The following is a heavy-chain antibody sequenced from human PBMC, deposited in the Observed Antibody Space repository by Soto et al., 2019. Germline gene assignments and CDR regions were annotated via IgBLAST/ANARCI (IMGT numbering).Heavy chain of an antibody. CDR3: AKTPRSNYGDYVGYYYYYMDV. V-gene: IGHV3-23*01. CDR1: GFTFSSYA. Sequence: EVQLLESGGGLVQPGGSLRLSCAASGFTFSSYAMSWVRQAPGKGLERVSAISGSGGSTYYADSVKGRFTISRDNSKNTLYLQMNSLRAEDTAVYYCAKTPRSNYGDYVGYYYYYMDVWGKGTTVTVSS. J-gene: IGHJ6*03. CDR2: ISGSGGST. D-gene: IGHD4-17*01.